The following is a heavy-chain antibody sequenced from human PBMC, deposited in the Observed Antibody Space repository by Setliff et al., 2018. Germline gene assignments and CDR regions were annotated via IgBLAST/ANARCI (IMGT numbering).Heavy chain of an antibody. CDR1: GFTFSSYW. V-gene: IGHV4-34*09. J-gene: IGHJ3*02. CDR2: INHSGST. D-gene: IGHD4-17*01. CDR3: ARDPLTTNRRRAFDI. Sequence: LRLSCAASGFTFSSYWMSWVRQAPGKGLEWIGEINHSGSTYYNPSPKSRVTISVDTSKNQFSLKLSSVTAADTAVYYCARDPLTTNRRRAFDIWGQGTMVTVSS.